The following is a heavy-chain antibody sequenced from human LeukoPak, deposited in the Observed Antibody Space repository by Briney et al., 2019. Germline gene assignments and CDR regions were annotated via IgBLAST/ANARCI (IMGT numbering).Heavy chain of an antibody. Sequence: GGSLRLSCAASGFTFTDHAMSWVRQTPDKGLEWVSSIHAGGGSTLYADSMKGRFTISRDNSKNTLFLQMNSQRADDTGLYFCAYYDSSGYYCGRLRYWGQGTLVTVSS. J-gene: IGHJ4*02. CDR1: GFTFTDHA. CDR3: AYYDSSGYYCGRLRY. D-gene: IGHD3-22*01. CDR2: IHAGGGST. V-gene: IGHV3-23*01.